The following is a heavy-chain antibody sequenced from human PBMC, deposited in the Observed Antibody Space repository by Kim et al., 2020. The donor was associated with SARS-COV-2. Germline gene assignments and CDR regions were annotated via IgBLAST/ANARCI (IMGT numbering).Heavy chain of an antibody. CDR2: INPSGGST. D-gene: IGHD2-2*01. Sequence: ASVKVSCKASGYTFTSYYMHWVRQAPGQGLEWMGIINPSGGSTSYAQKFQGRVTMTRDTSTSTVYMELSSLRSEDTAVYYCARAPSPYCSSTSCSYSGYFDYWGQGTLGPVSS. CDR1: GYTFTSYY. V-gene: IGHV1-46*01. J-gene: IGHJ4*02. CDR3: ARAPSPYCSSTSCSYSGYFDY.